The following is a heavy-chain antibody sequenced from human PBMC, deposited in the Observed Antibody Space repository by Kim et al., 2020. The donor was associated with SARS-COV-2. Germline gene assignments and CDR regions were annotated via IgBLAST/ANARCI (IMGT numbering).Heavy chain of an antibody. V-gene: IGHV5-51*01. CDR2: DP. CDR3: ARQSVAGNEDY. Sequence: DPHYRPSFQGQVPISADKSIRTAYLQWSSLKASDTAMYYCARQSVAGNEDYWGQGTLVTVSS. D-gene: IGHD6-19*01. J-gene: IGHJ4*02.